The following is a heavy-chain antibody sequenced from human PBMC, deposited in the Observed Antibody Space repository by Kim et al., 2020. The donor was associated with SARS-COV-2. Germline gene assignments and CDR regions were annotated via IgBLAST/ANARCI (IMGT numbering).Heavy chain of an antibody. Sequence: FQGRVTITADKSTSTAYMELSSLRSEDTAVYYCARAYGDYGWYYYGMDVWGQGTTVTVSS. CDR3: ARAYGDYGWYYYGMDV. V-gene: IGHV1-69*04. J-gene: IGHJ6*02. D-gene: IGHD4-17*01.